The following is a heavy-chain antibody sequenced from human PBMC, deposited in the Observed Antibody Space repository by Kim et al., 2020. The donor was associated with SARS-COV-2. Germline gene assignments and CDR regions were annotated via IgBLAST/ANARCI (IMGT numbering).Heavy chain of an antibody. D-gene: IGHD6-13*01. J-gene: IGHJ6*02. Sequence: GSLRLSCAASGFTFSSYAMHWVRQAPGKGLEWVAVISYDGSNKYYADSVKGRFTISRDNSKNTLYLQMNSLRAEDTAVYYCARDFGYSSSWSPNYGMDVWGQGTTVTVSS. V-gene: IGHV3-30*04. CDR2: ISYDGSNK. CDR3: ARDFGYSSSWSPNYGMDV. CDR1: GFTFSSYA.